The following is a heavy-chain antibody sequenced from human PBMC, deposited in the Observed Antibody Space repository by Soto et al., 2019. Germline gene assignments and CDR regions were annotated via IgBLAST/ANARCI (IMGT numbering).Heavy chain of an antibody. CDR2: ISSRSYTI. J-gene: IGHJ6*02. CDR1: GFTFSTYS. D-gene: IGHD6-6*01. Sequence: EVKLVESGGDSVQPGGSLRRTCAASGFTFSTYSMNWVRQAPGKGLEWVSYISSRSYTIYYVDSVKGRFTISRDNAKNSLYLQMNRLRDEDKAVYYCARGGSSSDNGMDVWGQGTTVTVSS. CDR3: ARGGSSSDNGMDV. V-gene: IGHV3-48*02.